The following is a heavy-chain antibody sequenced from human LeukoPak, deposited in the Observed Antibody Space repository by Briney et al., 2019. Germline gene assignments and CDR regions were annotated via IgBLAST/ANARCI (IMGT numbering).Heavy chain of an antibody. Sequence: SETLSLTCTVSGHSIRSYFWTWIRQPAGKGLEWVGHVYTSGLTTYNPSLMSRLTKSVDTSKNQFSLKLSSVTAADTAVYYCARGEAAAGRSIDYWGQGTLVTVSS. CDR1: GHSIRSYF. D-gene: IGHD6-13*01. CDR3: ARGEAAAGRSIDY. J-gene: IGHJ4*02. CDR2: VYTSGLT. V-gene: IGHV4-4*07.